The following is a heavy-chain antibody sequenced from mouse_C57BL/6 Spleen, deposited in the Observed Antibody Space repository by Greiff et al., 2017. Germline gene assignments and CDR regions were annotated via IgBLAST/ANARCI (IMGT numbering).Heavy chain of an antibody. Sequence: EVKLQQSGPVLVKPGASVKMSCKASGYTFTDYYMNWVKQSHGKSLEWIGVINPYNGGTSYNQKFKGKATLTVDKSSSTAYMELNSLTSEDSAVYYCARFNYDEGAWFAYWGQGTLVTVSA. V-gene: IGHV1-19*01. CDR2: INPYNGGT. J-gene: IGHJ3*01. CDR1: GYTFTDYY. CDR3: ARFNYDEGAWFAY. D-gene: IGHD2-4*01.